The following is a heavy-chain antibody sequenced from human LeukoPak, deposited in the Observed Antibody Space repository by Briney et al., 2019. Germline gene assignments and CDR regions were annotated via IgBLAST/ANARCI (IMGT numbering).Heavy chain of an antibody. J-gene: IGHJ5*02. CDR2: IYTSGST. V-gene: IGHV4-4*07. D-gene: IGHD2-2*02. CDR3: ARLGGNGYCSSTSCYTNWSDP. CDR1: GGSINNYY. Sequence: SETLSLTCTVSGGSINNYYWSWIRQPAGKGLEWIGRIYTSGSTNYNPSLKSRVTMSVDTSKNQFSLKLSSVTAADTAVYYCARLGGNGYCSSTSCYTNWSDPWGQGTLVTVSS.